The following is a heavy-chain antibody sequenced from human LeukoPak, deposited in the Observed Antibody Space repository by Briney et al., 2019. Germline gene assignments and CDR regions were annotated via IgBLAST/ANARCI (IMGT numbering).Heavy chain of an antibody. CDR2: IYRSGST. CDR3: ASAVPAYYDFWSGYYGKYDY. CDR1: GYSISNGYY. Sequence: PSETLSLTCTVSGYSISNGYYWAWIRQPPGRGLEWIGNIYRSGSTSYNPSLKSRVTISVDTSKNQFSLKVNSVTAADTAVYYCASAVPAYYDFWSGYYGKYDYWGQGTLVTVSS. D-gene: IGHD3-3*01. V-gene: IGHV4-38-2*02. J-gene: IGHJ4*02.